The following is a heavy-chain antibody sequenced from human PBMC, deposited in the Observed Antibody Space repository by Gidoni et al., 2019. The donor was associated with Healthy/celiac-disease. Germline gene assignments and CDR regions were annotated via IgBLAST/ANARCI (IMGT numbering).Heavy chain of an antibody. D-gene: IGHD3-10*01. CDR1: GGSISSGSYY. CDR2: IYTSGST. Sequence: QVQLQESGPGLVKPSQTLSLTCTVSGGSISSGSYYWSWIRQPAGKGLEWIGRIYTSGSTNYNPSLKSRVTISVDTSKNQFSLKLSSVTAADTAVYYCARDHPPSGRLRPYYYYYGMDVWGQGTTVTVSS. CDR3: ARDHPPSGRLRPYYYYYGMDV. J-gene: IGHJ6*02. V-gene: IGHV4-61*02.